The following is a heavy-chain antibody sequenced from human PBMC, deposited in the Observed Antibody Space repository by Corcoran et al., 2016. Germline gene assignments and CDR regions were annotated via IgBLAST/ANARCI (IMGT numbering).Heavy chain of an antibody. D-gene: IGHD1-1*01. V-gene: IGHV3-7*01. J-gene: IGHJ6*02. CDR3: ARKGTGRRYDYGMDV. CDR1: GFTFSSHW. CDR2: INHGGSEK. Sequence: EVQLVESGGGLVQPGGSLGLSCAASGFTFSSHWMSWVRQAPGKGLEWVANINHGGSEKYYVDSVKGRFTISRDNARNSLYLQMNSLRGEDTGAYYCARKGTGRRYDYGMDVWGQGTTVTVSS.